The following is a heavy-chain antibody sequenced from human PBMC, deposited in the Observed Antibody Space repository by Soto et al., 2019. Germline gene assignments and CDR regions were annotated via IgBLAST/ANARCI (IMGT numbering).Heavy chain of an antibody. V-gene: IGHV5-51*01. J-gene: IGHJ6*02. D-gene: IGHD2-15*01. CDR3: ARHGEGYCSGGSCLYYGMDV. CDR1: GYSFTTHW. Sequence: GESLKISCKGSGYSFTTHWIVWVRQMPEKGLEWVGIIYPGDSETRYSPSFQGQVSISADQSTSTAYLQWSGLKASDSAIYYCARHGEGYCSGGSCLYYGMDVWGQGTTVTVSS. CDR2: IYPGDSET.